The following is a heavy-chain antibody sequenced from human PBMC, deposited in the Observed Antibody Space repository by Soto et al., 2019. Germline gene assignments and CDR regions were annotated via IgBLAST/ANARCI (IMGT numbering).Heavy chain of an antibody. J-gene: IGHJ1*01. CDR1: GFTFSSYA. Sequence: EVQLLESGGGLVQPGGSLRLSCAASGFTFSSYAMSWVRQAPGQGLEWVSAISGSGGSTYYADSVKGRFTISRDNSKNTLYLQMNSLRAEDTAVYYCAKLGDSSGYQGYFQHWGQGTLVTVSS. D-gene: IGHD3-22*01. CDR3: AKLGDSSGYQGYFQH. CDR2: ISGSGGST. V-gene: IGHV3-23*01.